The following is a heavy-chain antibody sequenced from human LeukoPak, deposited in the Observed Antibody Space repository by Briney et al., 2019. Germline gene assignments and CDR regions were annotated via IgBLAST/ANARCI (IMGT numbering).Heavy chain of an antibody. CDR3: AAAPGYCSSTSCHHYYYYGMDV. CDR1: GFTFTSSA. D-gene: IGHD2-2*01. Sequence: SVKVSCKASGFTFTSSAVQWVRQARGQRLEWMGWIVVGSGNTNYAQKFQERVTITRDSSTSTAYMELSSLRSQDTAVYYCAAAPGYCSSTSCHHYYYYGMDVWGKGTTVTVSS. V-gene: IGHV1-58*01. J-gene: IGHJ6*04. CDR2: IVVGSGNT.